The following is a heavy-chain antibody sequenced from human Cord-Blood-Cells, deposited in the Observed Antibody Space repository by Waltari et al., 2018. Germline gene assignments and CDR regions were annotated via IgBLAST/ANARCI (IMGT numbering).Heavy chain of an antibody. J-gene: IGHJ2*01. D-gene: IGHD6-6*01. CDR1: GYSISSGYY. CDR3: ARGEADGSSSWYFDF. Sequence: QVQLQESGPGLVKPSETLSLTCTVSGYSISSGYYWGWIRQPPGKGLEWIGSIYHSGSTYYNPSLKSRVTISVDTSKNQFSLKLSSVTAADTAVYYCARGEADGSSSWYFDFWGRGTLVTVSS. CDR2: IYHSGST. V-gene: IGHV4-38-2*02.